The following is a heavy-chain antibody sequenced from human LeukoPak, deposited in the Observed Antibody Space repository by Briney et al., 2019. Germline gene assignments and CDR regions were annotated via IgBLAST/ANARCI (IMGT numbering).Heavy chain of an antibody. D-gene: IGHD3-22*01. Sequence: GGSLRLSCAASGFTFTTYWMSWVRQAPGKGLEWVANIKQDGSEKYYLDSVKGRFTISRDNARNSLYLQMNSVRAEDTAVYYCARDSSVSYDKIDYWGQGTLVTVSS. J-gene: IGHJ4*02. CDR3: ARDSSVSYDKIDY. V-gene: IGHV3-7*01. CDR1: GFTFTTYW. CDR2: IKQDGSEK.